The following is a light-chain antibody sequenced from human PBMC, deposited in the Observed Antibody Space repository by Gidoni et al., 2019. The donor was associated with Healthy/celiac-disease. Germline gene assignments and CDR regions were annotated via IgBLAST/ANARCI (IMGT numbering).Light chain of an antibody. CDR2: GAS. V-gene: IGKV3-20*01. Sequence: ELVLTPAPGTPSLSPGERATLSCRASQSVSSSYLAWYQQKPGQAPKLLIYGASSRPTGIPDRFSGSGSGTDFTLTISRLEPEDFAVYYCQQYGSSPPTFGQGTKVEIK. J-gene: IGKJ1*01. CDR3: QQYGSSPPT. CDR1: QSVSSSY.